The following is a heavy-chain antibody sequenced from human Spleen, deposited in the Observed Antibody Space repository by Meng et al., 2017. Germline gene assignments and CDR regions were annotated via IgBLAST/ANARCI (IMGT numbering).Heavy chain of an antibody. J-gene: IGHJ4*02. CDR2: INPDSGT. D-gene: IGHD2/OR15-2a*01. Sequence: QVQRVQSGAEGKKPGASVKASCKASGYTFTSYSMHWIRQAPGQGLEWMGRINPDSGTNYAQRFPGRVTLTWDTSISTAYMDLSSLRSDDTAMYYCAKDLSGSIDYWGQGTLVTVSS. CDR1: GYTFTSYS. CDR3: AKDLSGSIDY. V-gene: IGHV1-2*06.